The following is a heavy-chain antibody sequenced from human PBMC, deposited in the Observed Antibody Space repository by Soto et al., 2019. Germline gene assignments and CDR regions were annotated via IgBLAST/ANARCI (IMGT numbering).Heavy chain of an antibody. CDR2: IYYSGST. Sequence: QLQLQESGPGLVKPSETLSLTCTVSGDSISSSNYYWGWIRQPPGKGLEWIGSIYYSGSTYYNPSLKSRVTISVDTSKNQFSLKLNSVTAAETAVYYCASYHGSESFYYNGIDYWGQGTLVTVSS. CDR1: GDSISSSNYY. CDR3: ASYHGSESFYYNGIDY. V-gene: IGHV4-39*01. D-gene: IGHD3-10*01. J-gene: IGHJ4*02.